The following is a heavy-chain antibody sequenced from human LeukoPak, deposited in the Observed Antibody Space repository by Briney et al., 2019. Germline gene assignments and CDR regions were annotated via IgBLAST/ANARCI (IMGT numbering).Heavy chain of an antibody. V-gene: IGHV5-51*01. CDR3: ARLIGDYGDYNWFDP. CDR2: IYPGDSDT. D-gene: IGHD4-17*01. J-gene: IGHJ5*02. Sequence: GESLKISCKGSGYSFTSYWIGWVRQMPGKGLEWMGIIYPGDSDTRYSPSSQGQVTISADKSISTAYLQWSSLKASDTAMYYCARLIGDYGDYNWFDPWGQGTLVTVSS. CDR1: GYSFTSYW.